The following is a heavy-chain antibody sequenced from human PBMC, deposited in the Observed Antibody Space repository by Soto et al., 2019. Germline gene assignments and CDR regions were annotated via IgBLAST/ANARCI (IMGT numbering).Heavy chain of an antibody. CDR2: ISAYNGNT. D-gene: IGHD5-18*01. Sequence: GASVKVSCKASGYTFTSYGISWVRQAPGQGLEWMGWISAYNGNTNYAQKFQGRVTITADESTSTAYMELSSLRSEDTAVYYCARVGKNTAADYWGQGTLVTVSS. J-gene: IGHJ4*02. CDR3: ARVGKNTAADY. CDR1: GYTFTSYG. V-gene: IGHV1-18*04.